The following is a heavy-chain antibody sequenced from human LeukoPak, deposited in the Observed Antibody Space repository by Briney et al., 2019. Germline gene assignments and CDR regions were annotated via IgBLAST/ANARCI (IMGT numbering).Heavy chain of an antibody. Sequence: PSETLPLTCTVSGGSFSSYFWSWIRQPPGKGLEWIGYIYYSGSTHYNSSLKSRVTISLDTSRNQFSLKLSSVTAADTAIYYCAREVHYYGSGTYFFWFDPWGQGTLVTVSS. D-gene: IGHD3-10*01. J-gene: IGHJ5*02. V-gene: IGHV4-59*01. CDR3: AREVHYYGSGTYFFWFDP. CDR1: GGSFSSYF. CDR2: IYYSGST.